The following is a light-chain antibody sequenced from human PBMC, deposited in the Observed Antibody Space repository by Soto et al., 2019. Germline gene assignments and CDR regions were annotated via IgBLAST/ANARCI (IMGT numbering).Light chain of an antibody. CDR3: NSYTGSSTRFV. Sequence: QSVLTQPASVSGSPGQSVTISCTGTSSDVGAYNYVSWYQQHPGKAPKLMIYEVSNRPSGVSNHFSGSKSGNTASLTISGLQAEDEADYYCNSYTGSSTRFVFGTGTKLTVL. V-gene: IGLV2-14*01. J-gene: IGLJ1*01. CDR1: SSDVGAYNY. CDR2: EVS.